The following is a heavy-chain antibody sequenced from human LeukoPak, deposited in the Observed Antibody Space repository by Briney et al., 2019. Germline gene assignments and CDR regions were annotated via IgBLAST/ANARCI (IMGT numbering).Heavy chain of an antibody. CDR2: IYYSGST. CDR1: GGSISSHY. V-gene: IGHV4-59*11. Sequence: SETLSLTCTVSGGSISSHYWSWIRQPPGKGLEWIGYIYYSGSTNYNPSLKSRVTISVDTSKNQFSLKLSSVTAADTAVYYCARDMRGDCSSTSCYTGIYNWFDSWGQGTLVTVSS. D-gene: IGHD2-2*02. J-gene: IGHJ5*01. CDR3: ARDMRGDCSSTSCYTGIYNWFDS.